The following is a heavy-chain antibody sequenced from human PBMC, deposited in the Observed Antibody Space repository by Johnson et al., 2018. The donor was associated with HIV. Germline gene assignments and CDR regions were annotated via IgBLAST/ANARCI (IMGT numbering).Heavy chain of an antibody. CDR2: IILDGGST. Sequence: VQLVESGGGVVRPGGSLRLSCAASGFTLDDYGMSWVRQVPGKGLEWVASIILDGGSTGYADSVKGRFTITRDNAKNTLYLQMNSLRAEDTAVYYCARWVDTTFDIWGQGTMVTVSS. CDR3: ARWVDTTFDI. D-gene: IGHD5-18*01. CDR1: GFTLDDYG. V-gene: IGHV3-20*04. J-gene: IGHJ3*02.